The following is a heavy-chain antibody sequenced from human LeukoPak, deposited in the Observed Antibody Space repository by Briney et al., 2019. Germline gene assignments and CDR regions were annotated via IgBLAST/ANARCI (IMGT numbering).Heavy chain of an antibody. CDR3: AKEGLYDSSGYLVY. J-gene: IGHJ4*02. CDR2: IICSGGST. CDR1: GFTFSCYP. V-gene: IGHV3-23*01. Sequence: PGESLRLSCAASGFTFSCYPMSWVRHAPGKGLEWVSAIICSGGSTYHADSVKGRFTICRDNSKNTLYLQMNSLRAEDRAVYYCAKEGLYDSSGYLVYWGQGTLVTVSS. D-gene: IGHD3-22*01.